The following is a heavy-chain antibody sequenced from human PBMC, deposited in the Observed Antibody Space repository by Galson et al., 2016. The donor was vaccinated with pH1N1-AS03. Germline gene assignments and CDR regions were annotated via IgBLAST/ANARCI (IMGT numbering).Heavy chain of an antibody. D-gene: IGHD6-13*01. CDR2: IDSDDDK. V-gene: IGHV2-70*20. Sequence: PALVKPTQTLTLTCSFSGFSLTSPGVCVTWVRQPPGKALEWLATIDSDDDKYYTTSLKTRLTISKDTSKNQVVLTMTNMDPVDTATYYCARVWGAAAGDFDYWGPGNLVVVSS. J-gene: IGHJ4*02. CDR3: ARVWGAAAGDFDY. CDR1: GFSLTSPGVC.